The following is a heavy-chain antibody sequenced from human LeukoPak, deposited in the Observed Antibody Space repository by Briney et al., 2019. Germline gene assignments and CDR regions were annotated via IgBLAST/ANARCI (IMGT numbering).Heavy chain of an antibody. D-gene: IGHD6-19*01. Sequence: EGSLRLSCAASGFAFSNYAMSWVRQVPGKRLEWVSAISSGAGTTGYADSVKGRFTISRVNSKSTIYLQMNSLRAEDTAVYYCAKDLEQSYSGWSTSYDAWGQGTLVTVSS. V-gene: IGHV3-23*01. CDR1: GFAFSNYA. CDR3: AKDLEQSYSGWSTSYDA. J-gene: IGHJ5*02. CDR2: ISSGAGTT.